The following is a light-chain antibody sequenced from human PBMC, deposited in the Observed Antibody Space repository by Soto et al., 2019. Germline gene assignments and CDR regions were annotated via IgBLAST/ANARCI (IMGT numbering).Light chain of an antibody. V-gene: IGKV1-39*01. CDR3: QQFKDYVWT. CDR1: QSISSY. J-gene: IGKJ1*01. Sequence: DIQMTQSPSSLSASVGDRLSITCRASQSISSYLNWYQQKPGKAPKLMIYDASSLQRGVPSRFSGSGSGTEFTLTIRSLQPDDFATYYCQQFKDYVWTFGQGTKVDIK. CDR2: DAS.